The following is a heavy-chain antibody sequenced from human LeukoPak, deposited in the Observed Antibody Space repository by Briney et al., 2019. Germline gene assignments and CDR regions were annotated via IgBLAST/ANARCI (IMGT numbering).Heavy chain of an antibody. D-gene: IGHD5-18*01. V-gene: IGHV4-59*08. CDR2: IYYSGST. CDR3: ARHSAMDTYSFDY. Sequence: SETLSLTCTVSGGSISSYYWSWIRQPPGKGLEWIGYIYYSGSTNYNPSLESRVTISVDTSKNQFSLKLRSVTAADTAVYYCARHSAMDTYSFDYWGQGTLVTVSS. CDR1: GGSISSYY. J-gene: IGHJ4*02.